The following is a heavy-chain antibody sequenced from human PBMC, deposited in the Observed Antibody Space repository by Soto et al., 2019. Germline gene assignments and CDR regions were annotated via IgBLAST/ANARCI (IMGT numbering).Heavy chain of an antibody. CDR2: INPNSGGT. CDR3: AREGRRADCSGGSCYFTPSYYYYMDV. J-gene: IGHJ6*03. Sequence: GASVKVSCKASGYTFTGYYMHWVRQAPGQGLEWMGWINPNSGGTNYAQKFQGWVTMTRDTSISTAYMELSRLRSDDTAVYYCAREGRRADCSGGSCYFTPSYYYYMDVWGKGTTVTVSS. CDR1: GYTFTGYY. D-gene: IGHD2-15*01. V-gene: IGHV1-2*04.